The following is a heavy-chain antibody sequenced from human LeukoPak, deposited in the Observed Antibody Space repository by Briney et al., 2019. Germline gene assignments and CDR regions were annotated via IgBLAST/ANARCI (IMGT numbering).Heavy chain of an antibody. CDR3: ARGGVRSYGSNWFDP. V-gene: IGHV4-59*01. D-gene: IGHD5-18*01. Sequence: SETLSLTCTVSGGSISSYYWSWIRRPPGKGLEWIGYIYYSGSTNYNPSLKSRVTILVDTSKNQFSLKLSSVTAADTAVYYCARGGVRSYGSNWFDPWGQGTLVTVSS. CDR1: GGSISSYY. CDR2: IYYSGST. J-gene: IGHJ5*02.